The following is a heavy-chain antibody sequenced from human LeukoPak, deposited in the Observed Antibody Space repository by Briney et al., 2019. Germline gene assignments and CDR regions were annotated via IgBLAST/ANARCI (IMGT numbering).Heavy chain of an antibody. V-gene: IGHV4-61*02. CDR2: IYAPENT. D-gene: IGHD2-2*01. Sequence: SETLSLTCTVSGGSISSDSYYWNWIWQPAGRGLEWIGRIYAPENTNYNPSLKSRVTISVDTSKNQFSLKLSSVTAADTAVYYCARGFHQYCSSSACYGPSDYWGQGTLVTVSS. CDR1: GGSISSDSYY. CDR3: ARGFHQYCSSSACYGPSDY. J-gene: IGHJ4*02.